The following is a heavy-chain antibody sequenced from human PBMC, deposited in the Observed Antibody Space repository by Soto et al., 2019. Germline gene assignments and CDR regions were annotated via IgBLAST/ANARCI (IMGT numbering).Heavy chain of an antibody. D-gene: IGHD6-19*01. Sequence: SGPTLVNPTQTLTLTCTLSGFSLSTSGVGVGWIRQPPGKALEWLALIYWNDDKRYSPSLKSRLTITKDISKNQVVLTMTNMDPVDTATYYCAHRPSGWYLFDYWGQGTLVTVSS. CDR2: IYWNDDK. CDR3: AHRPSGWYLFDY. CDR1: GFSLSTSGVG. J-gene: IGHJ4*02. V-gene: IGHV2-5*01.